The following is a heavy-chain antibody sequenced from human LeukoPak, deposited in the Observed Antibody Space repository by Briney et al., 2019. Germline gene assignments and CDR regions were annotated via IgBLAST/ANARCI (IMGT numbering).Heavy chain of an antibody. CDR1: GFTFTDNW. Sequence: GGSLRLSCAASGFTFTDNWIHWIRQAPGTGLMWVSHITSDGGRTDYADSVRGRFTMTRDNAKNTVYLQMNSLRVDDTAVYYCARDNWGPDHWGQGTLVTVSS. V-gene: IGHV3-74*01. D-gene: IGHD7-27*01. CDR3: ARDNWGPDH. CDR2: ITSDGGRT. J-gene: IGHJ4*02.